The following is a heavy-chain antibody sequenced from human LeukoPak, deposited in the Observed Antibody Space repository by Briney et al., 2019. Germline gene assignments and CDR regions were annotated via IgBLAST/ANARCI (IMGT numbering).Heavy chain of an antibody. V-gene: IGHV3-48*01. CDR2: ISSSSTTI. Sequence: GGSLRLSCAASGFTFTKYRMHWVRQTPGKGLEWVSYISSSSTTIYYTDSVKGRFTISRDNAKNSLYLQMNSLRAEDTAVYYCARRESTTMVRGGVDYWGQGTLVTVSS. D-gene: IGHD3-10*01. J-gene: IGHJ4*02. CDR3: ARRESTTMVRGGVDY. CDR1: GFTFTKYR.